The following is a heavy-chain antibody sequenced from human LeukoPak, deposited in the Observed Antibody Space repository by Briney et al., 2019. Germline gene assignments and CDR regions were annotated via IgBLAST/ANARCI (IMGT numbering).Heavy chain of an antibody. V-gene: IGHV3-23*01. Sequence: GWSLRLSCPASGFIFSGYAMSWLRQAPGKGLEWVSAISGSGGSTYYADSVKGRFTISRDNSKNTLYLQMNSLRAEDTAVYYCAKDLFDSSSWYTSPPDYWGQGTLVTVSS. CDR2: ISGSGGST. D-gene: IGHD6-13*01. CDR3: AKDLFDSSSWYTSPPDY. J-gene: IGHJ4*02. CDR1: GFIFSGYA.